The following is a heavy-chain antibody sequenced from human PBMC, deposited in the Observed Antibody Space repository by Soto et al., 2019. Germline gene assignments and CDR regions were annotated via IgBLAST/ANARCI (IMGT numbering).Heavy chain of an antibody. V-gene: IGHV3-74*01. CDR3: ARETYRGFYFDY. CDR2: INSDGSRT. Sequence: GSLRLSCAASGFTFTDYWTHWVRQAPGKGLVWVSRINSDGSRTSYADSVTGRFTISRDNAKNTLYLQMNSLRVEDTALYYCARETYRGFYFDYWGQGTLVTV. D-gene: IGHD4-4*01. CDR1: GFTFTDYW. J-gene: IGHJ4*02.